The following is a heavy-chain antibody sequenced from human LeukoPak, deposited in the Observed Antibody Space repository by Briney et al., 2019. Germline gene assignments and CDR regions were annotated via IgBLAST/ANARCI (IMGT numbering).Heavy chain of an antibody. CDR2: INPSGGST. V-gene: IGHV1-46*01. CDR1: GYTFTSYY. D-gene: IGHD5-24*01. CDR3: ARIRDGYNDAYDL. Sequence: GASVKISCKASGYTFTSYYMHWVRQAPGQGLEWMGIINPSGGSTSYAQKFQGRVTMTRDMSMSTVYMELSSLRSEDTAIYYCARIRDGYNDAYDLWGQGTVVTVPS. J-gene: IGHJ3*01.